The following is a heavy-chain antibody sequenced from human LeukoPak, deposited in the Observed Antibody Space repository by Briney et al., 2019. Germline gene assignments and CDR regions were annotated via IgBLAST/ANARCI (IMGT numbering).Heavy chain of an antibody. J-gene: IGHJ6*02. Sequence: PSETLSLTCIVSGGSISSISSNNYHWGWIRQPPGKGLEWIGSIYYSGSTYYNPSLKSRVSISVDTSKNQFSLKLSSVTAADTALYYCAREMGVVTAHGIDVWGQGTTVTVSS. V-gene: IGHV4-39*02. CDR3: AREMGVVTAHGIDV. CDR2: IYYSGST. D-gene: IGHD4-23*01. CDR1: GGSISSISSNNYH.